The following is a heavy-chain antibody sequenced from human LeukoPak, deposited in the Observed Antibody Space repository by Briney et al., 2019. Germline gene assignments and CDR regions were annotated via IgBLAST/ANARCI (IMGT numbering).Heavy chain of an antibody. J-gene: IGHJ4*02. CDR1: GFTFNDYD. V-gene: IGHV3-9*01. CDR3: ANSRPDRYLDS. CDR2: INWNSFYI. D-gene: IGHD1-14*01. Sequence: GGSLRLSCAASGFTFNDYDINWVRQAPGKGLEWVSGINWNSFYIDYADSVKGRYTISRDSARRSVYLQMNSLTPDDTAFYFCANSRPDRYLDSWGQGTLVTVST.